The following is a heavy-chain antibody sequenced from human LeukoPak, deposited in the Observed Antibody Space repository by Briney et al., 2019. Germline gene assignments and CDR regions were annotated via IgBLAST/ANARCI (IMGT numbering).Heavy chain of an antibody. CDR2: IDSSSTTV. Sequence: GGSLRLSCAASGFTFSSYSMNWVRQAPGKGLEWVSYIDSSSTTVLYADSVKGRFTISRDNAKNSLYLQMNSLRAEDTAVYYCAKSDSGSYYVLDYWGQGTLVTVSS. V-gene: IGHV3-48*01. D-gene: IGHD1-26*01. J-gene: IGHJ4*02. CDR1: GFTFSSYS. CDR3: AKSDSGSYYVLDY.